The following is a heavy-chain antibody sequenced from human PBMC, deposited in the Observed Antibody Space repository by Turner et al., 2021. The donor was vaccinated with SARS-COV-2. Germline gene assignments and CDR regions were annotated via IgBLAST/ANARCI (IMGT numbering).Heavy chain of an antibody. D-gene: IGHD3-16*01. J-gene: IGHJ6*02. CDR3: ARDLIAYGMDV. CDR2: IYSGGST. CDR1: GVTVSSNY. V-gene: IGHV3-53*04. Sequence: EVQLVESGGGLVQPGGSLRLSCAASGVTVSSNYMRWVRQARGKGLEWVSVIYSGGSTYYADSVKGRFTISRQKSKNTLYLQMNSLRAEDTAVYYCARDLIAYGMDVWGQGTTVTVSS.